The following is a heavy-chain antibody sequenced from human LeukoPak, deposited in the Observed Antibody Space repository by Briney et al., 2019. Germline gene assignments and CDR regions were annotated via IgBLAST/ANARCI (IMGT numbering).Heavy chain of an antibody. D-gene: IGHD2-2*01. V-gene: IGHV4-30-2*01. CDR1: GGSISSGGYS. CDR2: IYHSGST. CDR3: GRLASVPAAIGSWFDP. Sequence: SETLSLTCAVSGGSISSGGYSWSWIRQPPGKGLEWIGYIYHSGSTYYNPSLKSRVTISVDRSKNQFSLKLSSVTAADTAVYYCGRLASVPAAIGSWFDPWGQGTLVTVSS. J-gene: IGHJ5*02.